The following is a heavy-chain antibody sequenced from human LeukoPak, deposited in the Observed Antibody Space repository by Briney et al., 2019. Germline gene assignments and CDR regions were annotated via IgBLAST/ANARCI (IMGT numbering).Heavy chain of an antibody. CDR2: IYPGDSDT. Sequence: GESLKISCKGSGYSFTSYWIGWVRQMPGKGLEWMGIIYPGDSDTRYSPSFQGQVTISADKSISTAYLQWSSLKASDTAMYYRARQSWNEVYYYYMDVWGKGTTVTVSS. V-gene: IGHV5-51*01. CDR1: GYSFTSYW. CDR3: ARQSWNEVYYYYMDV. J-gene: IGHJ6*03. D-gene: IGHD1-1*01.